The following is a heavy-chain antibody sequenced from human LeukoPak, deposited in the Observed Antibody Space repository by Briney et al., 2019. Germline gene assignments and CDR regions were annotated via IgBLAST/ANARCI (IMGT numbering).Heavy chain of an antibody. V-gene: IGHV4-34*01. D-gene: IGHD2-2*01. CDR2: INHSGST. Sequence: KPSETLSLTCAVYGGSFSGYYWSWIRQPPGKGLEWIGEINHSGSTNYNPSLKSRVTISVDTSKNQFSLKLSSVTAADTAVYYCARGKPAGKSFDYWGQGTLVTVSS. CDR1: GGSFSGYY. J-gene: IGHJ4*02. CDR3: ARGKPAGKSFDY.